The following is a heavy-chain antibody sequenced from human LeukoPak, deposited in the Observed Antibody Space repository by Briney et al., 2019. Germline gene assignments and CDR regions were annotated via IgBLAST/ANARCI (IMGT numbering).Heavy chain of an antibody. V-gene: IGHV1-69*06. CDR2: IIPIFGTA. J-gene: IGHJ3*02. CDR3: ARDNSILQGCGSGSYWCRAFDI. CDR1: GGTFSSYA. D-gene: IGHD3-10*01. Sequence: ASVKVSCKASGGTFSSYAISWVRRAPGQGLEWMGGIIPIFGTANYAQKFQGRVTITADKSTSTAHMELSSLRSEDTAVYYCARDNSILQGCGSGSYWCRAFDIWGQGTMVTASS.